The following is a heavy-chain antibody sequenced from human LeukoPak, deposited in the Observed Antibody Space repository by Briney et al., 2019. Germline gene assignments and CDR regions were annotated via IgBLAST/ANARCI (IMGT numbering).Heavy chain of an antibody. CDR3: ARVLARLRFLEWLPDY. Sequence: GGSLRLSCAASGFTFSSYSMNWVRQAPGKGLEWVSSISSSSSYIYYADSVKGRFTISRDNAKNSLYLQMNSLRAEGTAVYYCARVLARLRFLEWLPDYWGQGTLVTVSS. J-gene: IGHJ4*02. V-gene: IGHV3-21*01. D-gene: IGHD3-3*01. CDR1: GFTFSSYS. CDR2: ISSSSSYI.